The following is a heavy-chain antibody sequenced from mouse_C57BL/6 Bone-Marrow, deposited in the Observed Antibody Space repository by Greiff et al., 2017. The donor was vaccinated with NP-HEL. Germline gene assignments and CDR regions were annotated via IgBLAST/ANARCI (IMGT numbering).Heavy chain of an antibody. CDR3: ARWGLPDAMDY. J-gene: IGHJ4*01. CDR2: IDPSASYT. Sequence: QVQLQQPGAELVMPGASVKLSCKASGYTFTSYWMHWVKQRPGQGLEWIGEIDPSASYTNYNQKVKGKSTLTVDKASSTAYMQLSSLTSEDSAVYYCARWGLPDAMDYWGQGTSVTVSS. V-gene: IGHV1-69*01. CDR1: GYTFTSYW. D-gene: IGHD2-2*01.